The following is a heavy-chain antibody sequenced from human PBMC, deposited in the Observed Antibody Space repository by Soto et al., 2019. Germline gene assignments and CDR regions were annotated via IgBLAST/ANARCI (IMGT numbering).Heavy chain of an antibody. CDR1: GFDFGDYV. CDR3: TRGPNGSGGNWRGEY. J-gene: IGHJ4*02. D-gene: IGHD2-15*01. Sequence: ELQVVESGGGLVQPGRSLRLSCTGSGFDFGDYVMSWVRQAPGQGLEWVGFIRSAAYGGTTEYGASVKGRFSISRDDSRSIAFLQLNSLKTEDTAVYFCTRGPNGSGGNWRGEYGGQGTLVTVSS. CDR2: IRSAAYGGTT. V-gene: IGHV3-49*04.